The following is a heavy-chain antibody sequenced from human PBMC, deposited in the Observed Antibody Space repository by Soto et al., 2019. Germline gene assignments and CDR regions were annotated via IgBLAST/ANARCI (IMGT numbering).Heavy chain of an antibody. CDR3: ARSPRPYCSSTSCHPYFDY. CDR2: INAGDDIT. CDR1: GYTFMSYP. Sequence: ASVKVSCKASGYTFMSYPLHWVRQAPGQRPEWMGWINAGDDITQFSQKFQGRVTITRDTSASTAYMELSSLRSEDTAVYYCARSPRPYCSSTSCHPYFDYWGQGTLVTVSS. D-gene: IGHD2-2*01. V-gene: IGHV1-3*01. J-gene: IGHJ4*02.